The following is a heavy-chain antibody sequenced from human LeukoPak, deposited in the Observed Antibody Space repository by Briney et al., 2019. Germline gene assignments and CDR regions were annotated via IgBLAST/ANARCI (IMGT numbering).Heavy chain of an antibody. D-gene: IGHD3/OR15-3a*01. CDR1: GVSISSSNSY. CDR2: IYYSGNT. CDR3: ARASSPRGTGNDAFDI. V-gene: IGHV4-39*07. J-gene: IGHJ3*02. Sequence: PSETLSLTCTVSGVSISSSNSYWGWIRQPPGKGLEWIGSIYYSGNTYYNASLKSQVSISIDTSKNQFSLRLTSVTAADTAVYYCARASSPRGTGNDAFDIWGQGTMVTISS.